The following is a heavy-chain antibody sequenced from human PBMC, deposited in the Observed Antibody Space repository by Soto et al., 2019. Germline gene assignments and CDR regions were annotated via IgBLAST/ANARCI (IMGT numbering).Heavy chain of an antibody. CDR1: GGSISSSSYY. D-gene: IGHD3-22*01. Sequence: PSETLSLTCTVSGGSISSSSYYWGWIRQPPGNGLEWIGSIYYSGSTYYNPSLKSRVTISVDTSKNQFSLKLSSVTAADTAVYYCARGGITMIVVVIDDDAFDIWGQGTMVTVS. V-gene: IGHV4-39*01. CDR2: IYYSGST. CDR3: ARGGITMIVVVIDDDAFDI. J-gene: IGHJ3*02.